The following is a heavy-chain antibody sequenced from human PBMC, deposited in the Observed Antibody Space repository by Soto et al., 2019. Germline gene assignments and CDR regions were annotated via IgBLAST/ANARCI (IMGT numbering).Heavy chain of an antibody. D-gene: IGHD2-2*01. CDR1: GYTFTSYA. J-gene: IGHJ5*02. CDR3: ARVFCSSTSCYGYNWFDP. CDR2: INAGNGNT. V-gene: IGHV1-3*01. Sequence: ASVKVSCKASGYTFTSYAMHWVRQAPGQRLEWMGWINAGNGNTKYSQKFQGRVTITRDTSASTAYMELSSLRSEDTAVYYCARVFCSSTSCYGYNWFDPWGQGTLVTVSS.